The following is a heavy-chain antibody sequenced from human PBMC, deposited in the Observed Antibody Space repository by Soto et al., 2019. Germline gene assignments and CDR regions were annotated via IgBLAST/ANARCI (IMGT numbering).Heavy chain of an antibody. J-gene: IGHJ3*02. CDR3: TIGSWSGEVFDI. CDR1: GGTFSTYS. Sequence: QVQLVQSGAEVKMPGSSVKVSCKDSGGTFSTYSMFWVRQAPGQGLEWMGRIIPMLGIANHAQRFQDRVTITADKSTATAHMELSSLRSEDTALYYCTIGSWSGEVFDIWGQGTMVTVSS. CDR2: IIPMLGIA. V-gene: IGHV1-69*02. D-gene: IGHD2-21*01.